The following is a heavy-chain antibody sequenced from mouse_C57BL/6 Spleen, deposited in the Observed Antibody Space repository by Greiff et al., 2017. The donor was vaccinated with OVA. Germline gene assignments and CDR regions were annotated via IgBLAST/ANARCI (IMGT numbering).Heavy chain of an antibody. D-gene: IGHD2-4*01. J-gene: IGHJ2*01. CDR1: GFTFSSYC. V-gene: IGHV5-6*01. CDR2: ISSGGSYT. CDR3: ARPGGDYDLWYFDY. Sequence: EVQRVESGGDLVKPGGSLKLSCAASGFTFSSYCMSWVRQTPDKRLEWVATISSGGSYTYYPDSVKGRFTISRDNAKNTLYLQMSSLKSEDTAMYYCARPGGDYDLWYFDYWGQGTTLTVSS.